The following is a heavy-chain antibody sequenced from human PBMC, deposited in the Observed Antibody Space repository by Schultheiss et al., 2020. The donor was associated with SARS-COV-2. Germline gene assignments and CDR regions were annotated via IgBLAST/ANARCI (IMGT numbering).Heavy chain of an antibody. CDR3: ASMLAKAAAGKPEGFDP. Sequence: SETLSLTCAVYGGSFSGYYWSWIRQPPGKGLEWIGYIYYSGSTYYNPSLMSRVTISVDTSENQFSLKLSSVTAADTAVYYCASMLAKAAAGKPEGFDPWGQGTVVTVSS. CDR1: GGSFSGYY. D-gene: IGHD6-13*01. V-gene: IGHV4-34*01. J-gene: IGHJ5*02. CDR2: IYYSGST.